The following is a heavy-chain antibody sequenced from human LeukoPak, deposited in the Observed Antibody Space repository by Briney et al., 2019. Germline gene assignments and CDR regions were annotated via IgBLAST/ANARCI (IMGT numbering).Heavy chain of an antibody. J-gene: IGHJ4*02. CDR2: ISASGGST. CDR3: TMQVAAAGINY. V-gene: IGHV3-23*01. D-gene: IGHD6-13*01. Sequence: GESLKISCEGSGLTFSSYAMGWVRQAPGKGLEWVSTISASGGSTFYADSVRGRFTISRDNSKNTLYLQVSSLRAEDTALYYCTMQVAAAGINYWGQGTLVTVSS. CDR1: GLTFSSYA.